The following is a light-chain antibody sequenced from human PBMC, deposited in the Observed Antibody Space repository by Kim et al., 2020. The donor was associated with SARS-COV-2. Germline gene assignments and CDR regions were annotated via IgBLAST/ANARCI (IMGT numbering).Light chain of an antibody. Sequence: DIQMTQSPSSLSAFVGDRVTITCRASQSISDYLNWYQHKPGKAPNLLIYAASTLQSGVPSRFAGSGSGTDFTLTITSLQPEDFATYFCQQTYAATITFGGGTKVDIK. CDR3: QQTYAATIT. V-gene: IGKV1-39*01. CDR1: QSISDY. CDR2: AAS. J-gene: IGKJ4*01.